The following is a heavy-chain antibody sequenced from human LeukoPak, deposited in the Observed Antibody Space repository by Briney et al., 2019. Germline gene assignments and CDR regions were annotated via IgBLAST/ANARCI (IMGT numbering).Heavy chain of an antibody. Sequence: SETLSLTCTVSGGYINSYYWSWIRQPPGKGLEWIGNLYYTGTTSYNPSLKSRVTISADTSKTQFSLNLNSVTAADTAVYYCARAVSEYTYGTRFDYWGQGALVTVSS. CDR1: GGYINSYY. J-gene: IGHJ4*02. V-gene: IGHV4-59*01. CDR3: ARAVSEYTYGTRFDY. D-gene: IGHD5-18*01. CDR2: LYYTGTT.